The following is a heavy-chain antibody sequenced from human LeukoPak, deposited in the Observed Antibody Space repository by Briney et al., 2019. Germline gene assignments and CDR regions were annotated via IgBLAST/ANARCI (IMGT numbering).Heavy chain of an antibody. V-gene: IGHV3-23*01. J-gene: IGHJ4*02. D-gene: IGHD1-26*01. CDR3: AKLWRGSHPRYFDH. CDR1: GFTFSSYA. CDR2: ISGSGGTT. Sequence: GGSLRLSCAASGFTFSSYAMSWVRQAPGKGLEWVSAISGSGGTTFYADSVKGRFTISRDNSKNTLYLQMNTLRAEDMAVYYCAKLWRGSHPRYFDHWGQGTLVTVSS.